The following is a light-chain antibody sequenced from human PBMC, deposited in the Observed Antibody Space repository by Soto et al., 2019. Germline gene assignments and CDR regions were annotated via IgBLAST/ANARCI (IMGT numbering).Light chain of an antibody. V-gene: IGKV1-5*03. CDR3: QHYNSSWT. CDR2: KAS. CDR1: QSISSW. J-gene: IGKJ1*01. Sequence: DIQMTQSPSTLSASVGDRVTITCRASQSISSWLAWYQQKSGKAPKLLIYKASSLESGVPSRFSGSGSGTEFTLTITSLQPDDFATYYCQHYNSSWTFGQGTKVEIK.